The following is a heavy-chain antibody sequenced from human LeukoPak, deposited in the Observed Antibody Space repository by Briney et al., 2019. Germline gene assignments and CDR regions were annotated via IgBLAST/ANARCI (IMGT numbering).Heavy chain of an antibody. D-gene: IGHD3-22*01. CDR3: AREEDDSSGYYHRH. CDR1: GYALKDLS. Sequence: ASVKVSCKVSGYALKDLSMYWVRQAPGQGLEWMGIINPSGGSTSYAQKFQGRVTMTRDMSTSTVYMELSSLRSEDTAVYYCAREEDDSSGYYHRHWGQGTLVTVSS. V-gene: IGHV1-46*02. J-gene: IGHJ4*02. CDR2: INPSGGST.